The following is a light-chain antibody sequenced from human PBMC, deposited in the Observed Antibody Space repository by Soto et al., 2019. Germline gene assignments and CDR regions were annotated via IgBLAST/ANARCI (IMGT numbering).Light chain of an antibody. J-gene: IGLJ2*01. V-gene: IGLV2-14*01. CDR3: SSYTSSSTLVV. CDR1: SSDVGGYNY. CDR2: EVS. Sequence: ALTQPASVSGSPGQSITISCTGTSSDVGGYNYVSWYQQHPGKAPKLMIYEVSNRPSGVSNRFSGSKSGNTASLTISGLQTEDEADYYCSSYTSSSTLVVFGGGTKLTVL.